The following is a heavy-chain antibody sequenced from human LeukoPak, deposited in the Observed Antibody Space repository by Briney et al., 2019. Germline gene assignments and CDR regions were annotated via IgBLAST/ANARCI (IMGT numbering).Heavy chain of an antibody. J-gene: IGHJ2*01. D-gene: IGHD6-13*01. CDR3: ARRRLPAADPWYFDF. CDR2: VSSDGSST. CDR1: GFTFSSYW. Sequence: GGSLRLSCAASGFTFSSYWMHWVRHAPGKGLVWVSLVSSDGSSTTYADSVKGRFTISRDNAKNTLYLQMNSLRAEDTAVYYCARRRLPAADPWYFDFWGRGTLVTVSS. V-gene: IGHV3-74*01.